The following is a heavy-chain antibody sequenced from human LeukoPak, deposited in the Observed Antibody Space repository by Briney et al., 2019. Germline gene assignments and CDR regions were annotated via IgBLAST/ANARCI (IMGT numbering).Heavy chain of an antibody. CDR3: AREGGRNYYDSSGYQTIDY. J-gene: IGHJ4*02. V-gene: IGHV4-4*07. Sequence: PSETLSLTCTVSGGSISSYYWSWIRQPAGKGLEWIGRIYTSGSTNYNPSLKSRVTMSVDTSKNQFSLKLSSVTAADTAVYYCAREGGRNYYDSSGYQTIDYWGQGTLVTVSS. D-gene: IGHD3-22*01. CDR2: IYTSGST. CDR1: GGSISSYY.